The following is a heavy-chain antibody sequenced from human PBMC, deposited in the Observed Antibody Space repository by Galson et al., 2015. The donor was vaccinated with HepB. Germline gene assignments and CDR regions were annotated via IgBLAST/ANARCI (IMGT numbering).Heavy chain of an antibody. J-gene: IGHJ4*02. CDR3: ARDQGYGASFDY. CDR2: ISYDGSNK. V-gene: IGHV3-30*04. Sequence: SLRLSCAASGFTFGDYAMSWFRQAPGKGLEWVSVISYDGSNKYYADSVKGRFTISRDNSKNTLYLQMNSLRAEDTAVYYCARDQGYGASFDYWGQGTLITVSS. D-gene: IGHD4-17*01. CDR1: GFTFGDYA.